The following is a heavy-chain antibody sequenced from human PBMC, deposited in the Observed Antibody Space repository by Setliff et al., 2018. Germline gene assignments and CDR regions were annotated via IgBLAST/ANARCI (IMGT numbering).Heavy chain of an antibody. CDR2: IGGHNDDP. CDR1: GYPFNNYG. V-gene: IGHV1-18*01. D-gene: IGHD3-3*01. J-gene: IGHJ4*02. CDR3: ARSWRAGALNHFDY. Sequence: ASVKVSCKASGYPFNNYGISWLRQTPGQGLEWMGWIGGHNDDPLFAQKFQGRVTMTTDTSTTTAYMELKSLRSDNTAVYYCARSWRAGALNHFDYWGQGSRVTVSS.